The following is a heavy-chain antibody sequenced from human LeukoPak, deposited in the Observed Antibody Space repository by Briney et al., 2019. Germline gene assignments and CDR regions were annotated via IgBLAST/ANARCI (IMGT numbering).Heavy chain of an antibody. CDR3: ARDWGSRGYYAMDV. J-gene: IGHJ6*02. CDR2: IWYDGRNK. V-gene: IGHV3-33*01. CDR1: GFTFSSYG. D-gene: IGHD3-16*01. Sequence: GRGLRLSCAASGFTFSSYGMHWVRQAPGKGLEWVAVIWYDGRNKFYVDSVKGPFTISRDNSKNTLYLEMNSLRAEDTAVYYCARDWGSRGYYAMDVWGQGTTVTVS.